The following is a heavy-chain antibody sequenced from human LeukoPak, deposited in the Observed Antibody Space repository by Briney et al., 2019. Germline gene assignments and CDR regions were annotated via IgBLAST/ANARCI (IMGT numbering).Heavy chain of an antibody. Sequence: KPSGTLSLTCAVSGGSISSSKWWSWVRQPPGKGLEWIGNIYHSGSTNYNPSLKSRVSISLDKPKNQFSLNLRSVTAADTAVYFCASRGPDMTVPGLHWGQGALVTVSS. CDR1: GGSISSSKW. CDR2: IYHSGST. CDR3: ASRGPDMTVPGLH. J-gene: IGHJ4*02. D-gene: IGHD3-22*01. V-gene: IGHV4-4*02.